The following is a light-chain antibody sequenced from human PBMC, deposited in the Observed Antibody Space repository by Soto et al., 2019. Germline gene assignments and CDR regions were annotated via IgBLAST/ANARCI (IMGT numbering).Light chain of an antibody. J-gene: IGKJ1*01. CDR2: GAS. V-gene: IGKV3-20*01. CDR3: QQYGGSTQT. Sequence: LTQSPATLPKSPGARASLSCMASQRVSSDLAWFQQKPGQARRLLVYGASTRASGVPVRITGSGSGTDFTLSISRLEAEDFAVYCCQQYGGSTQTFGEGTKVDTK. CDR1: QRVSSD.